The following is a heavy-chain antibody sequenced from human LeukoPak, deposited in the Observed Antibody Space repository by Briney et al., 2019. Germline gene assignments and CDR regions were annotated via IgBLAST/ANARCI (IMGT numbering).Heavy chain of an antibody. D-gene: IGHD2-2*01. CDR1: GFTFTTYY. J-gene: IGHJ6*02. CDR2: INPNSGVT. V-gene: IGHV1-2*02. Sequence: ASVKVSCKASGFTFTTYYIHWVRRAPGQGLEWMGWINPNSGVTESAQEFQGRVTMTRDTSTSTAYMELSRLRSDDTAVYYCTRDHCSSINCYEYNYYGMDVWGQGTTVTVSS. CDR3: TRDHCSSINCYEYNYYGMDV.